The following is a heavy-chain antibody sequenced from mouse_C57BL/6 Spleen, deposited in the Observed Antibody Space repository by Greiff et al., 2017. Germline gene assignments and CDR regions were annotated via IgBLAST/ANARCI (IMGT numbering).Heavy chain of an antibody. V-gene: IGHV1-39*01. J-gene: IGHJ1*03. CDR1: GYSFTDYN. Sequence: LVESGPELVKPGASVKISCKASGYSFTDYNMNWVKQSNGKSLEWIGVINPNYGTTSYNQKFKGKATLTVDQSSSTAYMQLNSLTSEDSAVYDCARGIYYGSSYRGFDWYFDVWGTGTTVTVSS. CDR3: ARGIYYGSSYRGFDWYFDV. CDR2: INPNYGTT. D-gene: IGHD1-1*01.